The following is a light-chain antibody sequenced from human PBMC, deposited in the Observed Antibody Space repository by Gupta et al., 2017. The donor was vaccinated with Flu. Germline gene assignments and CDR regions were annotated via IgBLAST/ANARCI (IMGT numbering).Light chain of an antibody. CDR1: SSNIENNY. Sequence: SSSNIENNYVSWYQQLPGTAPKLLIYENNKRPSGIPDRFSGSRSGTSATLGITGLQSRDEADCYCGTWDSSLSAWVFGGGTKLTVL. CDR3: GTWDSSLSAWV. J-gene: IGLJ3*02. CDR2: ENN. V-gene: IGLV1-51*02.